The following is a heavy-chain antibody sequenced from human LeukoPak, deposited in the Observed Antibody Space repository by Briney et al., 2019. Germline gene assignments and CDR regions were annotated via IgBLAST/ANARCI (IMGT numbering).Heavy chain of an antibody. V-gene: IGHV3-23*01. J-gene: IGHJ3*02. Sequence: GGSLRLSCAASGFTFSSYWMSWVSQAPGKGLEWVSAISGSGGSTYYTNSVKGRFTISRDNSKNTLYLQMNSLRAEETAVYYCAKEARGSAFDIWGQGTMVTVSS. CDR2: ISGSGGST. D-gene: IGHD1-26*01. CDR1: GFTFSSYW. CDR3: AKEARGSAFDI.